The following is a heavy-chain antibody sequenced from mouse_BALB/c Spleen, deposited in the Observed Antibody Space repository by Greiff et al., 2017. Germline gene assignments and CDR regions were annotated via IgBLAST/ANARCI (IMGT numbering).Heavy chain of an antibody. V-gene: IGHV1-14*01. CDR3: ARIGGNYRNAMDY. J-gene: IGHJ4*01. CDR2: INPYNDGT. CDR1: GYTFTSYV. Sequence: VQLKQSGPELVKPGASVKMSCKASGYTFTSYVMHWVKQKPGQGLEWIGYINPYNDGTKYNEKFKGKATLTSDKSSSTAYMELSSLTSEDSAVYYCARIGGNYRNAMDYWGQGTSVTVSS. D-gene: IGHD2-1*01.